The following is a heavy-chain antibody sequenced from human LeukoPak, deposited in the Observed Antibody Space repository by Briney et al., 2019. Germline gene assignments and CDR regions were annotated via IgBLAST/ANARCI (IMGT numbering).Heavy chain of an antibody. CDR1: GYTFTGHF. Sequence: ASVKVSCKASGYTFTGHFMHWVRQAPGQGLEWMGWINPNSGATNYAQKFQGRVTMTRDTSISTAYMELSRLRSDDTAVYYCARERVLLWFGELLRDAFDIWGQGTMVTVSS. CDR2: INPNSGAT. D-gene: IGHD3-10*01. CDR3: ARERVLLWFGELLRDAFDI. J-gene: IGHJ3*02. V-gene: IGHV1-2*02.